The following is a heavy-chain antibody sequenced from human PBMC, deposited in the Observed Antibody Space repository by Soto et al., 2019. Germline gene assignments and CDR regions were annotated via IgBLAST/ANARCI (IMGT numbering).Heavy chain of an antibody. Sequence: SETLWLTCTVSGGSIRRYSWSWIRQPPGKGLEWIGYIYYSGSTNYNPSLKSRVTISVDTSKNQFSLKLSSVTAADTAVYYCARVWGGAFDIWGQGTMVS. CDR3: ARVWGGAFDI. V-gene: IGHV4-59*01. CDR1: GGSIRRYS. CDR2: IYYSGST. J-gene: IGHJ3*02. D-gene: IGHD3-10*01.